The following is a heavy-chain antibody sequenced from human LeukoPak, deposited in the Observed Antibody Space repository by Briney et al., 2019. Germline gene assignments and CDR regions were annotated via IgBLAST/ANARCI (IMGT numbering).Heavy chain of an antibody. D-gene: IGHD5-18*01. CDR3: ARVLTGRDSYGDYFDY. V-gene: IGHV1-46*01. CDR1: GYTFTKYY. J-gene: IGHJ4*02. Sequence: ASVKVSCKASGYTFTKYYIHWARQAPGQGLEWMGLINPTGGTTTYAQKFQGRVTMTRDTSTSTVYMELRSLRSDDTAVYYCARVLTGRDSYGDYFDYWGQGTLVTVSS. CDR2: INPTGGTT.